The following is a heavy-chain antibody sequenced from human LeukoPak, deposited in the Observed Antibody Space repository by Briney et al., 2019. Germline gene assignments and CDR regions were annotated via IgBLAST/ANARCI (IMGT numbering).Heavy chain of an antibody. CDR1: GYTFTSYD. V-gene: IGHV1-8*01. D-gene: IGHD3-22*01. CDR3: ARGFSGGGYYDSSGHPN. Sequence: ASVKVSCKASGYTFTSYDINWVRQATGQGLEWMGWTNPNSGNTGYAQKFQGRVTMTRNTSISTAYMELSSLRSGDTAVYYCARGFSGGGYYDSSGHPNWGQGTLVTVSS. CDR2: TNPNSGNT. J-gene: IGHJ4*02.